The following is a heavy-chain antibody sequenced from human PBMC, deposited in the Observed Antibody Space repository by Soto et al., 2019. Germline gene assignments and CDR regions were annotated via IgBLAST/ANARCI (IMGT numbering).Heavy chain of an antibody. V-gene: IGHV4-61*01. CDR3: ARDPSPWGVFDI. CDR1: GGSVRSDSYY. D-gene: IGHD7-27*01. CDR2: VSYSWST. J-gene: IGHJ3*02. Sequence: QVQLQESGPGLVKPSETLSLTCTVSGGSVRSDSYYWNWIRQPPGKGLEWVGYVSYSWSTNYNPSLKSRVTISLATSKNQFSLKLSSVTAADTAICYCARDPSPWGVFDIWGRGTMVTVSS.